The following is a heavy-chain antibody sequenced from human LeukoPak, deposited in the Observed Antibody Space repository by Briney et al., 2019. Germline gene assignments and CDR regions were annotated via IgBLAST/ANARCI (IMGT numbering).Heavy chain of an antibody. CDR3: AKALVDPRGDYYFDY. CDR2: ISYDGSNK. Sequence: GGSLRLSCAASGFTFSSYGMHWVRQAPGKGLEWVAVISYDGSNKYYADSVKGRFTISRDNSKNTLYLQMNSLRAEDTAVYYCAKALVDPRGDYYFDYWGQGTLVTVSS. D-gene: IGHD3-16*01. V-gene: IGHV3-30*18. CDR1: GFTFSSYG. J-gene: IGHJ4*02.